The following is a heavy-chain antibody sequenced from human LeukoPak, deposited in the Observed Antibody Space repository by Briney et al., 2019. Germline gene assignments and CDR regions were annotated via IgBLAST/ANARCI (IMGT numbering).Heavy chain of an antibody. CDR2: IIPIFGTA. CDR1: GGTFSSYA. J-gene: IGHJ4*02. V-gene: IGHV1-69*13. D-gene: IGHD1-26*01. CDR3: ARDLGGEGSYHQFDY. Sequence: GASVKVSCKASGGTFSSYAISWVRQAPGQGLEWMGGIIPIFGTANYAQKFQGRVTITADESTSTAYMELSSLRSEDTAVYYCARDLGGEGSYHQFDYWGQGTLVTVSS.